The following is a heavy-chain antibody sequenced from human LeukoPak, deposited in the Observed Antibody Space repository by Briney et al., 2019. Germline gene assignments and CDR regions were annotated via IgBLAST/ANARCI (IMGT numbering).Heavy chain of an antibody. V-gene: IGHV6-1*01. Sequence: SQTLSLTCVISGDSVSSYSIAWNWIRQSPSRGLEWLGRTYYRSKWYNDYAVSVKSRITFNPDTSKNQFSLQLYSVTPEDTAVYYCAREARGIGFDYWGQGTLVTVSS. J-gene: IGHJ4*02. CDR3: AREARGIGFDY. CDR2: TYYRSKWYN. CDR1: GDSVSSYSIA.